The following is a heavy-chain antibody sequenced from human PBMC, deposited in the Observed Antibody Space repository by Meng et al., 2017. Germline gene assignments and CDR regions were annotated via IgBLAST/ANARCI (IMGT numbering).Heavy chain of an antibody. J-gene: IGHJ4*02. CDR1: GFTFSSYA. D-gene: IGHD5-18*01. V-gene: IGHV3-23*01. Sequence: GGSLRLSCAASGFTFSSYAMSWVRQAPGKGLEWVSAISGSGGSTYYADSVKGRFTISRDNFKNTLYLQMNSLRAEDTAVYYCAKDRGYSYGPTDYWGQGTLVTVSS. CDR3: AKDRGYSYGPTDY. CDR2: ISGSGGST.